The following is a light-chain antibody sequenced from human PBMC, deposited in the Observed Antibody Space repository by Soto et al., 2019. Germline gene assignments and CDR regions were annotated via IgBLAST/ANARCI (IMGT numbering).Light chain of an antibody. V-gene: IGKV1-5*03. Sequence: DIQMTQSPSTLCASVGDRVTITSRASESISNFLAWYQQQPGKAPNLLIYKASSLESGVPSRLSGSGSGTEFTLTIRSLKPDDFATYYCQQYNSYWTFGQGTKVDI. CDR2: KAS. CDR3: QQYNSYWT. J-gene: IGKJ1*01. CDR1: ESISNF.